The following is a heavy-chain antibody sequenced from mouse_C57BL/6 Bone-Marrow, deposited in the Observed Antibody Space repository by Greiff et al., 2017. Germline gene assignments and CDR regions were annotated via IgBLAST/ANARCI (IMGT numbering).Heavy chain of an antibody. J-gene: IGHJ1*03. CDR2: IWRGGST. CDR3: AKSPSDYYGRYFDV. CDR1: GFSLTSYG. Sequence: VTLQESGPGLVQPSQSLSITCTVSGFSLTSYGVHWVRQSPGKGLEWLGVIWRGGSTDYNAAFMSRLSITKDNSKSQVFFKMNSLQADDTAIYYCAKSPSDYYGRYFDVWGTGTTVTVSS. D-gene: IGHD1-1*01. V-gene: IGHV2-5*01.